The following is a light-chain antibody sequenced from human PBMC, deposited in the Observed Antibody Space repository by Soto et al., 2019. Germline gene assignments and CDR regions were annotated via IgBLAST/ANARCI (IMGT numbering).Light chain of an antibody. Sequence: EIVLTQSPGTLSLSPGERATLSCRASQSVSSNYLAWYQQKPGQAPRLLIYGASSRATGIPDRFSGSGSGTAFTLTISRLEPEDFAVYYCQQYGGSPRVTFGGGTKVELK. CDR1: QSVSSNY. J-gene: IGKJ4*01. CDR3: QQYGGSPRVT. CDR2: GAS. V-gene: IGKV3-20*01.